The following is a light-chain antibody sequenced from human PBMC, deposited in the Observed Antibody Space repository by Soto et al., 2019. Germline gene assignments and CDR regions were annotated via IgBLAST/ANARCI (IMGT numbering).Light chain of an antibody. V-gene: IGLV1-44*01. Sequence: QSVLTQPPSASGTPGQRVTISCSGSSSNLGVNSVSWYQQIPGKAPKLLIYSNNQRPSGVPDRISGSKSGTSASLAISGLQSEDEADYYCEAWDDSLNGVVFGGGTKVTVL. CDR3: EAWDDSLNGVV. CDR1: SSNLGVNS. CDR2: SNN. J-gene: IGLJ2*01.